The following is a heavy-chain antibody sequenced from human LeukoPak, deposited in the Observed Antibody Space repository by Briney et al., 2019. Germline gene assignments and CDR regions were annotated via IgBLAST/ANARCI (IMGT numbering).Heavy chain of an antibody. J-gene: IGHJ4*02. CDR2: IYYSGST. D-gene: IGHD3-10*01. CDR3: ARTNYYGSGSYFVPRVAEVYFDY. Sequence: SETLSLTCTVSGGSISSGGYYWSWIRQHPGKGLEWIGYIYYSGSTYYNPSLKSRVTISVDTSKNQFSLKLSSVTAADTAVYYCARTNYYGSGSYFVPRVAEVYFDYWGQGTLATVSS. CDR1: GGSISSGGYY. V-gene: IGHV4-31*03.